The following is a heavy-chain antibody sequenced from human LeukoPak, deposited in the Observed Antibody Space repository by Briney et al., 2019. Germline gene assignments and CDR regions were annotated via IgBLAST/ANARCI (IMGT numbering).Heavy chain of an antibody. Sequence: GASVKVSCKASGYTFTGYYMHWVRQAPGQGLEWMGWINPNSGGTNYAQEFQGRVTMTRDTSISTAYMELSRLRSDDTAVYYCARDGFGETPFDYWGQGTLVTVSS. CDR3: ARDGFGETPFDY. D-gene: IGHD3-10*01. CDR2: INPNSGGT. CDR1: GYTFTGYY. V-gene: IGHV1-2*02. J-gene: IGHJ4*02.